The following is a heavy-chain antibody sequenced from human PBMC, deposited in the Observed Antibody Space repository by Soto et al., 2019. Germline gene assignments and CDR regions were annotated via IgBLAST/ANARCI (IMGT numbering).Heavy chain of an antibody. J-gene: IGHJ6*02. Sequence: GGSLRLSCAASGFTFSSYGMHWVRQAPGKGLEWVAVISYDGSNKYYADSVKGRFTISRDNSKNTLYLQMNSLRAEDTAVYYCAKDFDYDILTGCMDVWGQGTTVTVSS. CDR1: GFTFSSYG. CDR3: AKDFDYDILTGCMDV. V-gene: IGHV3-30*18. CDR2: ISYDGSNK. D-gene: IGHD3-9*01.